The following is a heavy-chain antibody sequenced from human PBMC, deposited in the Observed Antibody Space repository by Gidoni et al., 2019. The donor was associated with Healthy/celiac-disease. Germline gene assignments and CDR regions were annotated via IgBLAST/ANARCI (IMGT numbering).Heavy chain of an antibody. CDR2: GSR. Sequence: GSRYYADSVKGRFTISRDNSKNTLYLQMNSLRAEDTAVYYCARDHVDARDDYGDYGWFDPWGQGTLVTVSS. CDR3: ARDHVDARDDYGDYGWFDP. J-gene: IGHJ5*02. D-gene: IGHD4-17*01. V-gene: IGHV3-53*01.